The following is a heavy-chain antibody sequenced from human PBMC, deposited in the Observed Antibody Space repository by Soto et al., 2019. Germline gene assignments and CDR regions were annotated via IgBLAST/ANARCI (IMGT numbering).Heavy chain of an antibody. CDR3: ARDEVGGDSGSYYYYGIDV. J-gene: IGHJ6*02. CDR2: IYSGGST. D-gene: IGHD1-26*01. Sequence: GGSLRLSCAASGFTVSSNYMSWVRQAPGKGLEWVSVIYSGGSTYYADSVKGRFTISRDNSKNTLYLQMNSLRAEDTAVYYCARDEVGGDSGSYYYYGIDVWGQGTTVTVSS. CDR1: GFTVSSNY. V-gene: IGHV3-53*01.